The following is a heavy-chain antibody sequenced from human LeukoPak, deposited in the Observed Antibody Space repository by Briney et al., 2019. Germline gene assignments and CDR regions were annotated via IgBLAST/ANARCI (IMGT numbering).Heavy chain of an antibody. V-gene: IGHV1-8*03. CDR2: MNPNSGNT. D-gene: IGHD3-9*01. CDR3: ARGYYDILTGLYYFDY. CDR1: RHTFTSYD. Sequence: ASVKVSCHVSRHTFTSYDINWVRQAAGQGLEWMGWMNPNSGNTVYAQKFQDRVTITRNTSISTAYMELNSLRSEDTAVYYCARGYYDILTGLYYFDYWGQGTLVTVSS. J-gene: IGHJ4*02.